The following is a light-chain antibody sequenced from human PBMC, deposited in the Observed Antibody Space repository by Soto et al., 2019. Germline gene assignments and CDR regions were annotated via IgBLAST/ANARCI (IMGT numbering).Light chain of an antibody. J-gene: IGKJ3*01. V-gene: IGKV1-39*01. CDR1: QNIGTY. CDR2: AAS. CDR3: QQSYSTPPT. Sequence: DIQMTQSPSSLSASVGDRVTITCRASQNIGTYLHWYQQKPGKAPKVLIYAASSLQSGVPSRFSGSGSGTDFTLTISSLQPEDFATYYCQQSYSTPPTFGHGTKVDIK.